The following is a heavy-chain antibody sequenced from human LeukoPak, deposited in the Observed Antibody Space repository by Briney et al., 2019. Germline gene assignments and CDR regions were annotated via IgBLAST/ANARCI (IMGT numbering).Heavy chain of an antibody. CDR2: ISSSGSTI. CDR3: ARELGYCSSTSCPNWFDP. J-gene: IGHJ5*02. D-gene: IGHD2-2*01. CDR1: GFTFSSYE. V-gene: IGHV3-48*03. Sequence: GGSLRLSCAASGFTFSSYEMNWVRQAPGEGLEWVSYISSSGSTIYYADSVKGRFTISRDNAKNSLYLQMNSLRAEDTAVYYCARELGYCSSTSCPNWFDPWGQGTLVTVSS.